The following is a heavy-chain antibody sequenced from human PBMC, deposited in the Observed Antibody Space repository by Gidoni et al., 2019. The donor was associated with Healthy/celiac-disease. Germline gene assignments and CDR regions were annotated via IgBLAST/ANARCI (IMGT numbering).Heavy chain of an antibody. Sequence: EVQLVESGGGLVQPGGSLRLSCAASGFTVSSNYMSWVRQAPGKGLEWVSVIYSGGSTYYADSVKGRFTISRDNSKNTLYLQMNSRRAEDTAVYYCARDQVPAAILAGAFDIWGQGTMVTVSS. CDR3: ARDQVPAAILAGAFDI. CDR2: IYSGGST. CDR1: GFTVSSNY. J-gene: IGHJ3*02. D-gene: IGHD2-2*01. V-gene: IGHV3-66*02.